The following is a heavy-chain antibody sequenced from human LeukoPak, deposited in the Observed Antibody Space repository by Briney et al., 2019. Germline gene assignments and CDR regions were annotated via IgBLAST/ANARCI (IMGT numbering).Heavy chain of an antibody. V-gene: IGHV3-23*01. CDR2: TSGSGGST. Sequence: PGGSLRLSCAASGFTFSSYAMSWVRQAPGKGLECVSATSGSGGSTYYADSVKGRFTISRDNSKNTLFLQMHSLRAEDTAVYYCAKRYCTGTSCSYYYYYGMDVWGQGTTVTVSS. J-gene: IGHJ6*02. D-gene: IGHD2-2*01. CDR1: GFTFSSYA. CDR3: AKRYCTGTSCSYYYYYGMDV.